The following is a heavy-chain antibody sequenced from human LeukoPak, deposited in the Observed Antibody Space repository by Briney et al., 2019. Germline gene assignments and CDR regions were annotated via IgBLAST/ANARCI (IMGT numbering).Heavy chain of an antibody. D-gene: IGHD3-22*01. CDR2: IYSGGST. CDR1: GFTFSSYW. Sequence: PGGSLRLSCAASGFTFSSYWMSWVRQAPGKGLEWVSVIYSGGSTYYADSVKGRFTVSRHNSKNTLYLQMNSLRAEDTAVYYCARDLYDSSGYWGQGTLVTVSS. J-gene: IGHJ4*02. CDR3: ARDLYDSSGY. V-gene: IGHV3-53*04.